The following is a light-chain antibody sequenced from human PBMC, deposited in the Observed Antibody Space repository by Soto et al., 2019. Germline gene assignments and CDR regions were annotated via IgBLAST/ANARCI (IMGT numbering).Light chain of an antibody. CDR1: SSNIGSNF. CDR3: SVWEDNVDGWV. Sequence: QSVVTQPPSASGTPGQKVTISCSGSSSNIGSNFVYWYQQLPGTAPKLLIYKDNQRPSGVPDRFSGSKSGTSVSLAISGLRPEDEAEYYCSVWEDNVDGWVFGCGTKVTVL. J-gene: IGLJ3*02. CDR2: KDN. V-gene: IGLV1-47*01.